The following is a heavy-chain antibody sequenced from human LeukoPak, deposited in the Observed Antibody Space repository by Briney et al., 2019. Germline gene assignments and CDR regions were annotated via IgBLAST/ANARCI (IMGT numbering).Heavy chain of an antibody. D-gene: IGHD2-21*02. V-gene: IGHV4-4*07. Sequence: NSSETLSLTCSVSGGSISNYYWSWIRQPAGKGLEWIGRIYTRGSTKYTPSLKSRVTMSVDTSKNQFSLKLSSVTAADTAVYYCARVTCGGDCRAHYYYYYMDVWGKGTTVTISS. CDR1: GGSISNYY. J-gene: IGHJ6*03. CDR3: ARVTCGGDCRAHYYYYYMDV. CDR2: IYTRGST.